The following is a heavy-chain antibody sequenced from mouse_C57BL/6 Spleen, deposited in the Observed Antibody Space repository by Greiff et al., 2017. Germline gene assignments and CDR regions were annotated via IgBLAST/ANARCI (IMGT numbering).Heavy chain of an antibody. CDR1: GYTFTSYW. CDR3: ARWNYSNYGWYFDV. D-gene: IGHD2-5*01. CDR2: IDPSDSYT. Sequence: QQSCKASGYTFTSYWMHWVKQRPGQGLEWIGEIDPSDSYTNYNQKFKGKSTLTVDKSSSTAYMQLSSLTSEDSAVYYCARWNYSNYGWYFDVWGTGTTVTVSS. J-gene: IGHJ1*03. V-gene: IGHV1-69*01.